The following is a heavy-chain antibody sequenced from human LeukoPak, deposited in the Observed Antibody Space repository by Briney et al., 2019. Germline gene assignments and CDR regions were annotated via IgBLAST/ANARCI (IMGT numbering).Heavy chain of an antibody. CDR2: IIPIFGTT. Sequence: ASVKVSCKASGGTFSSYAISWVRQAPGQGLEWMGGIIPIFGTTNSAQKFQGRVTITADKSTSTAYMELSSLRSDDTAVYYCARDNSVGDYAWWFDPWGQGTLVTVSS. D-gene: IGHD1-26*01. V-gene: IGHV1-69*06. CDR3: ARDNSVGDYAWWFDP. J-gene: IGHJ5*02. CDR1: GGTFSSYA.